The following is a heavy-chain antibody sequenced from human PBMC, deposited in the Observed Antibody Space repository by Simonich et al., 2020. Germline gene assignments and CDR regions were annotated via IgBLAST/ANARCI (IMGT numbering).Heavy chain of an antibody. CDR2: IIAYKGNT. CDR3: ARASRGTWWYYYFDY. Sequence: QVQLVQSGAEVKKPGASVKVSCKASGYTFTSYGISWGRQAPGKGLAWMGWIIAYKGNTNDAQKRQGRVTMTTDTSTSTAYMELRSLRSDDTAVYYCARASRGTWWYYYFDYWGQGTLVTVSS. D-gene: IGHD2-15*01. J-gene: IGHJ4*02. V-gene: IGHV1-18*01. CDR1: GYTFTSYG.